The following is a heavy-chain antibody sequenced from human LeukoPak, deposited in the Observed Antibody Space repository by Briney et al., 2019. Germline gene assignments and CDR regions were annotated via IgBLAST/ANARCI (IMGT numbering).Heavy chain of an antibody. Sequence: GGSLRLSCAASGFTFSNSWMQWVRQAPGKGLEWVSAISGSGGSTYYADSVKGRFTISRDNSKNTLYLQMNSLRAEDTAVYYCAKFPLDYGDYPGRDFDYWGQGTLVTVSS. J-gene: IGHJ4*02. CDR1: GFTFSNSW. CDR3: AKFPLDYGDYPGRDFDY. V-gene: IGHV3-23*01. D-gene: IGHD4-17*01. CDR2: ISGSGGST.